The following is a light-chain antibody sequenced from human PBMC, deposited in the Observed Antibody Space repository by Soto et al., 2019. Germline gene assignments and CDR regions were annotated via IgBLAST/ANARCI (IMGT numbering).Light chain of an antibody. CDR1: QSISSW. CDR3: QQYNSYPWT. CDR2: KAS. Sequence: DIQMTQSPSTLSASVGDRVTITCRASQSISSWLAWYQQKPGKAPKLLIYKASSLESGVPSRFSGSGSGTEFTLTISSLQVDDFATYYCQQYNSYPWTFGQGTKVEIK. J-gene: IGKJ1*01. V-gene: IGKV1-5*03.